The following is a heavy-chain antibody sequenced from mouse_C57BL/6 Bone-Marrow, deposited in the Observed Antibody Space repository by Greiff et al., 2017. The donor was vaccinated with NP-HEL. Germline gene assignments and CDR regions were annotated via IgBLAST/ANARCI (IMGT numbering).Heavy chain of an antibody. CDR3: TRDDGSSPAFDV. CDR2: ISSGGDYI. J-gene: IGHJ1*03. CDR1: GFTFSSYA. D-gene: IGHD1-1*01. V-gene: IGHV5-9-1*02. Sequence: EVQGVESGEGLVKPGGSLKLSCAASGFTFSSYAMPWVRQTPEKRLEWVAYISSGGDYIYYADTVKGRFTLSRDNSRNTLYLQMSSLKSDDTAMYYCTRDDGSSPAFDVWGTGTTVTVSS.